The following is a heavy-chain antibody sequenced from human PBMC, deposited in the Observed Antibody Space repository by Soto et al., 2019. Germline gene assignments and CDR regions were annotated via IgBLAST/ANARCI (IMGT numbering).Heavy chain of an antibody. Sequence: ESGPTLVNPTQTLTLTCTFSGFSLSTSGMCVSWIRQPPGKALEWLALIDWDDDKYYSTSLKTRLTISKDTSKNQVVLTMTNMDPVDTATYYCARMGMGATQRGYYYYGMDVWGQGTTVTVSS. D-gene: IGHD1-26*01. V-gene: IGHV2-70*01. CDR2: IDWDDDK. CDR1: GFSLSTSGMC. J-gene: IGHJ6*02. CDR3: ARMGMGATQRGYYYYGMDV.